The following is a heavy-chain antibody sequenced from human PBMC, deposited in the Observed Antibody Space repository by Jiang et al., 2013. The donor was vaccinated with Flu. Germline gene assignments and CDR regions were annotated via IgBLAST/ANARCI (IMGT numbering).Heavy chain of an antibody. V-gene: IGHV3-53*01. J-gene: IGHJ6*02. CDR2: IYSGGST. D-gene: IGHD2-21*02. Sequence: KGLEWVSVIYSGGSTYYADSVKGRFTISRDNSKNTLYLQMNSLRAEDTAVYYCATSHPDCGGDCDLPGLYGMDVWGQGTTVTVSS. CDR3: ATSHPDCGGDCDLPGLYGMDV.